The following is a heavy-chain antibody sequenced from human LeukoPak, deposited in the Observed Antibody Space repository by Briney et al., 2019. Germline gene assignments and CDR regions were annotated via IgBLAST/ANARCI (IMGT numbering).Heavy chain of an antibody. J-gene: IGHJ4*02. D-gene: IGHD3-22*01. Sequence: ASETLSLTCTVSGASFNSDDQYWNWIRQSPGKGLEWIGSIHPSGMLCNNPSLESRVTMSRDTSKNQFSLNLNSVTAADTAVYFCSRGLDSRKLGYWGQGILVTVSS. CDR1: GASFNSDDQY. CDR3: SRGLDSRKLGY. CDR2: IHPSGML. V-gene: IGHV4-31*03.